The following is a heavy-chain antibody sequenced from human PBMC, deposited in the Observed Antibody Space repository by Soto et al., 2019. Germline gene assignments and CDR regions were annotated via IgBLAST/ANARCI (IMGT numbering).Heavy chain of an antibody. Sequence: EVQLVETGGGLIQPGGSLRLSCAASGFTVSSNYMSWVRQAPGKGLEWVSVIYSGGSTYYADSVKGRFTISRDNSKNTLYLQMNSLRAEDTAVYYCARGPGYYNYGMDVWGQGTTVTVSS. CDR1: GFTVSSNY. J-gene: IGHJ6*02. CDR3: ARGPGYYNYGMDV. CDR2: IYSGGST. V-gene: IGHV3-53*02.